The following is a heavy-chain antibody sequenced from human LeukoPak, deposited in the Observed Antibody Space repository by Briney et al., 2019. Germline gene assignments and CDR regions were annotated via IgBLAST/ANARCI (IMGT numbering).Heavy chain of an antibody. Sequence: ASVKVSCKASGYTFTSYAMHWVRQAPGQRLEWMGWINAGNGNTKYSQKFQGRVTITRDTSASTAYMELSSLRSEDTAVYYCARTTVVTPYYYYAMDVWGQGTTVTVSS. CDR1: GYTFTSYA. J-gene: IGHJ6*02. CDR2: INAGNGNT. D-gene: IGHD4-23*01. CDR3: ARTTVVTPYYYYAMDV. V-gene: IGHV1-3*01.